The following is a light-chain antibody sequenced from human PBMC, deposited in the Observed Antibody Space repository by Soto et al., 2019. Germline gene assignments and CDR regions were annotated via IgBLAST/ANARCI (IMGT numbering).Light chain of an antibody. CDR3: SEYTVSRTYV. V-gene: IGLV2-14*03. J-gene: IGLJ1*01. CDR1: SSDVGAYNF. CDR2: NVY. Sequence: QSALTQPASVSGSPGQSITISCTGTSSDVGAYNFVSWHQQHPGKAPKLMIYNVYDRPSGISYRFSGSKSGNTASLTISGLQGEDEADYYCSEYTVSRTYVFGTGTRSPS.